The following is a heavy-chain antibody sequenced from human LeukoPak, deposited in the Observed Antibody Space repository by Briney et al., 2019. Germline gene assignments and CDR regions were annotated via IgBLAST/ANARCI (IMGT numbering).Heavy chain of an antibody. CDR1: GGSISSYY. CDR2: IYTSGST. CDR3: ASDRPQNWNKPNNAFDI. J-gene: IGHJ3*02. Sequence: SETLSLTCTVSGGSISSYYWSWIRQPAGKGLEWIGRIYTSGSTNYNPSLKSRVTMSVDTSKNQFSLKLSSVTAADTAVYYCASDRPQNWNKPNNAFDIWGQGTMVTVFS. V-gene: IGHV4-4*07. D-gene: IGHD1/OR15-1a*01.